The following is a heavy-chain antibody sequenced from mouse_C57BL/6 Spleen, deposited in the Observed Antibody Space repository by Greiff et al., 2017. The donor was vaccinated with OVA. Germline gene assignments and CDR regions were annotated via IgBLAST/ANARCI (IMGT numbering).Heavy chain of an antibody. D-gene: IGHD1-1*01. CDR2: IYPGDGDT. Sequence: VKLQESGPELVKPGASVKISCKASGYAFSSSWMNWVKQRPGKGLEWIGRIYPGDGDTNYNGKFKGKATLTADKSSSTAYMQLSSLTSEDSAVYFCANYYGSMDYWGQGTSVTVSS. CDR1: GYAFSSSW. CDR3: ANYYGSMDY. J-gene: IGHJ4*01. V-gene: IGHV1-82*01.